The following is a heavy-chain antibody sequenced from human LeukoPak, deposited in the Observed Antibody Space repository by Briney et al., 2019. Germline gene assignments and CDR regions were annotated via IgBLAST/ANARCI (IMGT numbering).Heavy chain of an antibody. D-gene: IGHD5-18*01. Sequence: GGSLRLSCTASGFTFGDYAMSWVRQAPGKGLEWVGFIRSKAYGGTTEYAASVKGRFTISRDDSKSIAYLQMNSLKTEDTAVYYCTRSEYSYGSGRGYDYWGQGTLVTVSS. J-gene: IGHJ4*02. V-gene: IGHV3-49*04. CDR1: GFTFGDYA. CDR2: IRSKAYGGTT. CDR3: TRSEYSYGSGRGYDY.